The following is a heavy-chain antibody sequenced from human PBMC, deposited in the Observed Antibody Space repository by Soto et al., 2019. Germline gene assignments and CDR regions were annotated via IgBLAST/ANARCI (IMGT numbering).Heavy chain of an antibody. CDR2: TSYAGSNK. Sequence: QAQLVESGGGVVQPGTSLRLSCVGSGFTFRSYVIHWVRQAPGKGLEWVARTSYAGSNKDYGDSVKGRFTISRDNSRNTVELQMDSLRREDTALYYCARWGTTGGLDVWGQGTLVSVSS. CDR3: ARWGTTGGLDV. CDR1: GFTFRSYV. J-gene: IGHJ1*01. D-gene: IGHD3-16*01. V-gene: IGHV3-33*05.